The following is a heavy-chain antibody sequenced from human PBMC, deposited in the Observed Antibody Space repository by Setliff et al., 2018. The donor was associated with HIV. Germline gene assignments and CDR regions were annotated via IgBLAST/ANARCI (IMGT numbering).Heavy chain of an antibody. CDR1: GFTLSEVS. J-gene: IGHJ4*02. Sequence: ASVKVSCKVFGFTLSEVSIHWVRQAPGKGLEWMGYFDPQDGETVYAQKFQGRVTMTEDTSIDTAYMELTRLRSADTALYYCAIDGAGGWLRPMPDYWGQGTLVTGSS. D-gene: IGHD5-12*01. CDR3: AIDGAGGWLRPMPDY. V-gene: IGHV1-24*01. CDR2: FDPQDGET.